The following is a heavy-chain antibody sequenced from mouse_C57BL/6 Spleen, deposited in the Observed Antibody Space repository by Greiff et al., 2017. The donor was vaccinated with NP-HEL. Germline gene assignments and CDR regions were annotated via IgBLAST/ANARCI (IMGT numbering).Heavy chain of an antibody. Sequence: VQLKESGGGLVQPGGSMKLSCVASGFTFSNYWMNWVRQSPEKGLEWVAQIRLKSDNYATHYAESVKGRFTISRDDSKSSVYLQMNNLRAEDTGIYYCTVTTVVANWYFDVWGTGTTVTVSS. D-gene: IGHD1-1*01. CDR1: GFTFSNYW. J-gene: IGHJ1*03. V-gene: IGHV6-3*01. CDR2: IRLKSDNYAT. CDR3: TVTTVVANWYFDV.